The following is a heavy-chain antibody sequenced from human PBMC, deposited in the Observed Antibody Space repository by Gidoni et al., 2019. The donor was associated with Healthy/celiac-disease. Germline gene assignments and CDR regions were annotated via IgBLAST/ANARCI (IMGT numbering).Heavy chain of an antibody. V-gene: IGHV3-33*01. CDR2: IWYDGSNK. J-gene: IGHJ4*02. CDR3: ATTISSIAARRGFDY. D-gene: IGHD6-6*01. CDR1: GFTFSSYG. Sequence: QVQLVESGGGVVQPGRSLRLSCAASGFTFSSYGMHWVRQAPGKGLEWVAVIWYDGSNKYYADSVKGRFTISRDNSKNTLYLQMNSLRAEDTAVYYCATTISSIAARRGFDYWGQGTLVTVSS.